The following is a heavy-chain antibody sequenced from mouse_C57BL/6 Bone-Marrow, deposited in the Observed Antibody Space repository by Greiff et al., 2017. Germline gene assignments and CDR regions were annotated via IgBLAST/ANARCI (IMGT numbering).Heavy chain of an antibody. D-gene: IGHD1-1*01. CDR2: ISDGGSYT. CDR1: GFTFSSYA. Sequence: EVHLVESGGGLVKPGGSLKLSCAASGFTFSSYAMSWVRQTPEKRLEWVATISDGGSYTYYPDNVKGRFTISRDNAKNNLYLQMSHLKSEDTAMYYCARDQIYNSGKEYYFDYWGQGTTLTVSS. J-gene: IGHJ2*01. CDR3: ARDQIYNSGKEYYFDY. V-gene: IGHV5-4*01.